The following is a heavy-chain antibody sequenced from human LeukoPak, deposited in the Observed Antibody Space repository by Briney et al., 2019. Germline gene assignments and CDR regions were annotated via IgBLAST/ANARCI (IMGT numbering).Heavy chain of an antibody. CDR3: ARDIPPHVRNWFDP. CDR1: GGTFSSYA. J-gene: IGHJ5*02. CDR2: IIPIFGTA. Sequence: SVKVSCKASGGTFSSYAISWVRLAPGQGLEWMGGIIPIFGTANYAQKFQGRVTITADESTSTAYMELSSLRSEDTAVYYCARDIPPHVRNWFDPWGQGTLVTVSS. V-gene: IGHV1-69*13. D-gene: IGHD2-21*01.